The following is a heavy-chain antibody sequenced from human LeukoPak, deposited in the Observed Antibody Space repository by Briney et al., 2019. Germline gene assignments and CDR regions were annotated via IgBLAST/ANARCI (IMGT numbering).Heavy chain of an antibody. CDR2: IYYSGST. CDR1: GGSISSYY. V-gene: IGHV4-39*07. J-gene: IGHJ4*02. Sequence: PSETLSLTCTVSGGSISSYYWGWIRQPPGKGLEWIGSIYYSGSTYYNPSLKSRVTISVDTSKNQFSLKLSSVTAADTAVYYCARVVTIAAARNPFDYWGQGTLVTVSS. D-gene: IGHD6-13*01. CDR3: ARVVTIAAARNPFDY.